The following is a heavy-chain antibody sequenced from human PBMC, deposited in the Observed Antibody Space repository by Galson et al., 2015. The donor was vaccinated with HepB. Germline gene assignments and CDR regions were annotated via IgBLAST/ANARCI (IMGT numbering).Heavy chain of an antibody. V-gene: IGHV5-51*01. CDR2: IYPGDSDT. J-gene: IGHJ2*01. Sequence: QSGAEVTKPGESLKISCKGSGYSFTRYWIGWVRQMPGKGLEWMGIIYPGDSDTRYSPSFQGQVTISADKSINTAYLHWNSLKASDTAIYYCARHEGDWYFDLWGRGTLVTVSS. CDR3: ARHEGDWYFDL. CDR1: GYSFTRYW.